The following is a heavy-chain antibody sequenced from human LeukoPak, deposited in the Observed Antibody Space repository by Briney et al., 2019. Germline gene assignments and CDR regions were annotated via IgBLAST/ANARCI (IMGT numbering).Heavy chain of an antibody. CDR2: IYTSGST. J-gene: IGHJ3*01. V-gene: IGHV4-4*07. CDR3: ARDGDTWRAFDF. CDR1: GGSISSYY. Sequence: SETLSLTCTVSGGSISSYYWSYIRQPAGEGLEWIGRIYTSGSTNYNPSLKSRVTMSVDASKNQFSLRLSSVTAEDTAVYYCARDGDTWRAFDFWGHGTMVTVSS. D-gene: IGHD2-21*01.